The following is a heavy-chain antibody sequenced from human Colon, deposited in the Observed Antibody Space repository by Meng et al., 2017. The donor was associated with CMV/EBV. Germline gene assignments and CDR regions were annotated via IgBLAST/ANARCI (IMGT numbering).Heavy chain of an antibody. CDR3: ARASNSSFDP. CDR2: ISHDGTKK. CDR1: GFIFSAYP. D-gene: IGHD4-11*01. J-gene: IGHJ5*02. Sequence: GGSLRLSCAASGFIFSAYPIHWVRQAPGKGLEWLTIISHDGTKKYYAESVKGRFTISRDNSQNTVTVQMNSLRGDDTAIYYCARASNSSFDPWGQGTLVTVSS. V-gene: IGHV3-30*04.